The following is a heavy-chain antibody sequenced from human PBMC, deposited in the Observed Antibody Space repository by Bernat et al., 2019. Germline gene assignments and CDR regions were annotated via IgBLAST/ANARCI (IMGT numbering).Heavy chain of an antibody. Sequence: QVQLVESGGGVVQPGRSQGLSCAASGFTFSTYAIHWVRQAPGKGLEWVSLILSDGNNKYYADSVKGRFSISRDNSRDTLFLQMNSLRPEDTAIYYCARDRGYDSGGFDYWGQGTLVTVSS. CDR1: GFTFSTYA. CDR2: ILSDGNNK. CDR3: ARDRGYDSGGFDY. V-gene: IGHV3-30-3*01. J-gene: IGHJ4*02. D-gene: IGHD3-22*01.